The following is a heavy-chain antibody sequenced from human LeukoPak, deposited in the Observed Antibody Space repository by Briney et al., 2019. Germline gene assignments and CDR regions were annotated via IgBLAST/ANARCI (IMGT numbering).Heavy chain of an antibody. CDR2: FYNSGRS. D-gene: IGHD3-16*01. CDR1: DDSISDYY. CDR3: TRGARWLIDY. Sequence: SETLSLTCTVSDDSISDYYRGWIRQLPGKGLEWIGYFYNSGRSTYNPSLKSRVTISADTSKNHFSLKLNSVTTADTAVYYCTRGARWLIDYWGQGILVTVSS. V-gene: IGHV4-59*01. J-gene: IGHJ4*02.